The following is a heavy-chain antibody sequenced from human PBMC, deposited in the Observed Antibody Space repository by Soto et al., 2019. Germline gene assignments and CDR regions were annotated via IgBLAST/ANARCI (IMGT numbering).Heavy chain of an antibody. CDR3: ARDYYDSSAYYSFDY. J-gene: IGHJ4*02. CDR1: GYTFTGYY. D-gene: IGHD3-22*01. V-gene: IGHV1-2*02. CDR2: INPNSGGT. Sequence: ASVKVSCKASGYTFTGYYIHWVRQAPGQGLEWMGWINPNSGGTNYAQKFQGRVTMTRDTSISTAYMELSRLRSDDTAVYYCARDYYDSSAYYSFDYWGRGTLVTVSS.